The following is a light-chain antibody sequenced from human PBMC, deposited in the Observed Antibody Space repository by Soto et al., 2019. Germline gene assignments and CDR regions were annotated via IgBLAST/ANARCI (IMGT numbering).Light chain of an antibody. Sequence: QSVLTQPASVSGSPGQSITISCTGTSDDVGGYNYVSWYQQHPGKAPKVIIYDVSYRPSGVSDRFSGSKSGNTASLTISGLQAEDEADYYCSSYTTSSLYVFGTGTKLTVL. CDR1: SDDVGGYNY. V-gene: IGLV2-14*03. J-gene: IGLJ1*01. CDR3: SSYTTSSLYV. CDR2: DVS.